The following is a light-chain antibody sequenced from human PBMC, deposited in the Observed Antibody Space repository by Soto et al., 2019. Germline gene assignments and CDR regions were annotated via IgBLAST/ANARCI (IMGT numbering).Light chain of an antibody. V-gene: IGKV3-15*01. CDR3: QQYNYWPPYT. J-gene: IGKJ2*01. CDR1: QNINSN. Sequence: EIVMTQSPATLSVSPGERATLSCRASQNINSNLAWYQQKPGQAPRLLIYGASTRATGIPARFSGSGSGTELTLAISSLQSEDFAIYFCQQYNYWPPYTFGQGTKLEIK. CDR2: GAS.